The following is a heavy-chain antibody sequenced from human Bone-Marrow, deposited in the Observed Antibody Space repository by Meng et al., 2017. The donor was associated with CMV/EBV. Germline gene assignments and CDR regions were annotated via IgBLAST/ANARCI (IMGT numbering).Heavy chain of an antibody. V-gene: IGHV3-20*04. CDR2: IDWNGSST. CDR1: GLTFDDDG. D-gene: IGHD3-3*01. CDR3: ARRVEWFFFDY. Sequence: LSCAASGLTFDDDGLGWVRQAPRKGLEWVSGIDWNGSSTGYAYSVKGRFTISRDNAKNSLYLQMNSLRADDTALYFCARRVEWFFFDYWGQGTLVTVSS. J-gene: IGHJ4*02.